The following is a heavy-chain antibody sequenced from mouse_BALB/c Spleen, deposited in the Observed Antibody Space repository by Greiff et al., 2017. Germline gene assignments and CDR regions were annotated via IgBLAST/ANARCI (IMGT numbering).Heavy chain of an antibody. Sequence: EVQVVESGGDLVKPGGSLKLSCAASGFTFSSYGMSWVRQTPDKRLEWVATISSGGSYTYYPDSVKGRFTISRDNAKNTLYLQMSSLKSEDTAMYYCARHEVRRFFDYWGQGTTLTVSS. D-gene: IGHD2-14*01. CDR2: ISSGGSYT. V-gene: IGHV5-6*01. CDR3: ARHEVRRFFDY. CDR1: GFTFSSYG. J-gene: IGHJ2*01.